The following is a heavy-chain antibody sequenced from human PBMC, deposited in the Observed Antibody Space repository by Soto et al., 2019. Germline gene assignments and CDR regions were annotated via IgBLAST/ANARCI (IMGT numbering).Heavy chain of an antibody. J-gene: IGHJ5*02. CDR3: ATAYIWGSYRLAS. CDR2: FDPEDGET. D-gene: IGHD3-16*02. Sequence: EASVKVSCKASGYTFTSYYMHWVRQAPGKGLEWMGGFDPEDGETIYAQKFQGRVTMTEDTSTDTAYMELSSLRSEDTAVYYCATAYIWGSYRLASWGQGTLVTVSS. CDR1: GYTFTSYY. V-gene: IGHV1-24*01.